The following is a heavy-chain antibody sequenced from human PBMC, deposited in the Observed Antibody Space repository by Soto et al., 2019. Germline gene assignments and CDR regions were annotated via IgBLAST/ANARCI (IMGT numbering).Heavy chain of an antibody. J-gene: IGHJ4*02. V-gene: IGHV4-4*02. D-gene: IGHD6-6*01. Sequence: QVQLQESGPGLVKPSGTLSLTCAVSGCSISSSNWWSWVRQPPGKGLEWIGEIYHSGSTNYNPSLKRRVTISVDKSKNQFSLKLSSVTAADTAVYYCSRDKGWVAARGYFDYWGQGTLVTVSS. CDR1: GCSISSSNW. CDR3: SRDKGWVAARGYFDY. CDR2: IYHSGST.